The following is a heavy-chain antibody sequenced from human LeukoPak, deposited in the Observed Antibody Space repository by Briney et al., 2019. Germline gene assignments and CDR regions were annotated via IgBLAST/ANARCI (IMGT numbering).Heavy chain of an antibody. CDR3: ARGSGRAWFDP. Sequence: GGSLRLSCAASGFTFSSYGMHWVRQAPGKGLEWVAVISYDGSNKYYAESVKGRFTISRDNAKNSLYLQMNSLRAEDTALYYCARGSGRAWFDPWGQGTLVTVSS. D-gene: IGHD2-15*01. CDR2: ISYDGSNK. CDR1: GFTFSSYG. V-gene: IGHV3-30*03. J-gene: IGHJ5*02.